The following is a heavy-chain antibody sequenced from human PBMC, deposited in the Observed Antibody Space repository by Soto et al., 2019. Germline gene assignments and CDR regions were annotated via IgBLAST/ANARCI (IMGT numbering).Heavy chain of an antibody. Sequence: QVQLVQSGAEVKKPGASVKVSCKASGFTFTNYGITWVRQAPGQGLEWMGWVSGYNGNTDYAQKLQGRVTMTTDTSTSPAYMELRSLTSDDTAVYYCARVSGYASDYFDPWGQGTLVTVSS. D-gene: IGHD5-12*01. CDR1: GFTFTNYG. CDR3: ARVSGYASDYFDP. CDR2: VSGYNGNT. V-gene: IGHV1-18*04. J-gene: IGHJ5*02.